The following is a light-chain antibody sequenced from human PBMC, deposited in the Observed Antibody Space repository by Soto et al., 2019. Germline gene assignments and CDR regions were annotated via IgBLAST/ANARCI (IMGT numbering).Light chain of an antibody. CDR1: SSDVGSYNL. V-gene: IGLV2-23*01. CDR3: CSYAGSSTPGLVV. J-gene: IGLJ2*01. Sequence: QSVLTQPASVSGSPGQSITISCTGTSSDVGSYNLVSWYQQHPGKAPKLMIYEGSKRPSGVSNRFSGSKSGNTASLTISGLQAEDEADYYCCSYAGSSTPGLVVFGGGTKVTVL. CDR2: EGS.